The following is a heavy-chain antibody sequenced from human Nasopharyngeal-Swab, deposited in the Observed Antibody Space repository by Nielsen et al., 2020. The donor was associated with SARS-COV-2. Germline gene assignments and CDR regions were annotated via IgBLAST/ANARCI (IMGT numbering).Heavy chain of an antibody. D-gene: IGHD3-3*01. Sequence: SVKVSCKASGGTFSSYAISWVRQAPGQGLEWMGGIIPIFGTANYAQKFQGRVTITRNTSISTAYMELSSLRSEDTAVYYCARGRFLEWLLYSDYYYYGMDVWGQGTTVTVSS. CDR1: GGTFSSYA. CDR3: ARGRFLEWLLYSDYYYYGMDV. V-gene: IGHV1-69*05. J-gene: IGHJ6*02. CDR2: IIPIFGTA.